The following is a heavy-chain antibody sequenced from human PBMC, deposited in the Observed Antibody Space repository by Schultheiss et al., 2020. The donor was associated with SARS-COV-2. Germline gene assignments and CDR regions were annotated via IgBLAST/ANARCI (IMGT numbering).Heavy chain of an antibody. CDR2: IYYSGST. J-gene: IGHJ5*02. D-gene: IGHD6-13*01. CDR1: GGSISSYY. CDR3: ARDHGSSWLNLFDP. V-gene: IGHV4-59*01. Sequence: SETLSLTCTVSGGSISSYYWSWIRQPPGKGLEWIGYIYYSGSTNYNPSLKSRVTISVDTSKNQFSLKLSSVTAADTAVYYCARDHGSSWLNLFDPWGQGTLVTVSS.